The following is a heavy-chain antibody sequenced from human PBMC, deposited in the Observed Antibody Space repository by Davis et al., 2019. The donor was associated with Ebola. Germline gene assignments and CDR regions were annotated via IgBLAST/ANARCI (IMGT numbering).Heavy chain of an antibody. CDR1: GFTFSSYS. CDR3: ARGALVVVPAAMSYYYYGMDV. D-gene: IGHD2-2*01. CDR2: INWNGGST. V-gene: IGHV3-20*04. J-gene: IGHJ6*02. Sequence: GESLKISCAASGFTFSSYSMNWVRQAPGKGLEWVSGINWNGGSTGYADSVKGRFTISRDNAKNSLYLQMNSLRAEDTALYYCARGALVVVPAAMSYYYYGMDVWGQGTTVTVSS.